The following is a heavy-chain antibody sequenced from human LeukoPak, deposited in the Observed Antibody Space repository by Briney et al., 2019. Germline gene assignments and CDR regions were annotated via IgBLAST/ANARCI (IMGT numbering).Heavy chain of an antibody. CDR2: IAPSVDTT. V-gene: IGHV1-46*01. CDR1: CFTFTNYL. CDR3: VREESGGYFDY. D-gene: IGHD2-8*02. J-gene: IGHJ4*02. Sequence: ASVKVSCKSFCFTFTNYLLHWVRQAAGQGLEWVGRIAPSVDTTNYAQKFRGRVTMTRDTSTSTVYMELSSLRSDDTAIYYCVREESGGYFDYWGQGTLVTLSS.